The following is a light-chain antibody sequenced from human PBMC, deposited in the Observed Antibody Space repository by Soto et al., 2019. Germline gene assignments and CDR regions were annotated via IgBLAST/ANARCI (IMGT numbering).Light chain of an antibody. Sequence: QSVLTQPASVSGSPGQSITISCTGTSSDVGGYKYVSWYQHHPGKAPKLMVYEVSNRPSGVSNRFSGSKSGNTASLTISGLQAEDEADYYCSSYTNINTRACVFGTGTKLTVL. CDR3: SSYTNINTRACV. J-gene: IGLJ1*01. V-gene: IGLV2-14*01. CDR1: SSDVGGYKY. CDR2: EVS.